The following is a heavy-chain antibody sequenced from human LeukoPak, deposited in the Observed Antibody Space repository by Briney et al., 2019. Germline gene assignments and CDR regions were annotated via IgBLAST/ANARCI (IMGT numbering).Heavy chain of an antibody. CDR2: INQGGSDK. V-gene: IGHV3-7*01. D-gene: IGHD1-14*01. Sequence: GGSLRLSCAAFGFTFSGHLMSWGRQAPGKGLEWVANINQGGSDKYYVDSVKGRFTISRDNANNVLYLQMNSLRGEDTAVYYCTRDRSRSEDDWGQGTLVTVSS. J-gene: IGHJ4*02. CDR1: GFTFSGHL. CDR3: TRDRSRSEDD.